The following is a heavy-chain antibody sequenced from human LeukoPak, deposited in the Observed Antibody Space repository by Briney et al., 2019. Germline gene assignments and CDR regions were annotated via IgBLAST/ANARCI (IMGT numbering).Heavy chain of an antibody. CDR2: IYYSGST. J-gene: IGHJ5*02. CDR3: ARAGSSSWYNWFDP. CDR1: GRSISSYY. V-gene: IGHV4-59*01. Sequence: SETLSLTCTVSGRSISSYYWSWIRQPPGKGLEWIGYIYYSGSTNYNPSLKSRVTISVDTSKNQFSLKLSSVTAADTAVYYCARAGSSSWYNWFDPWGQGTLVTVSS. D-gene: IGHD6-13*01.